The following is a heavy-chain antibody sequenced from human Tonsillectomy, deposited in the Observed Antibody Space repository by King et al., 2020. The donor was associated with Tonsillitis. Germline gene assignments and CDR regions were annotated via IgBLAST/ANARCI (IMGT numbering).Heavy chain of an antibody. CDR1: GGSISSYY. D-gene: IGHD6-25*01. Sequence: LQLQESGPGLVKPSETLSLTCTVSGGSISSYYWSWIRQPPGKGLEWIGYIYYSGSTDYKPSLKSRVTISVDTSKNQFSLKLSSVTAADTAIYYCARQTRIKYSSEGGWNWFDPWGQGTLVTVSS. CDR2: IYYSGST. J-gene: IGHJ5*02. V-gene: IGHV4-59*08. CDR3: ARQTRIKYSSEGGWNWFDP.